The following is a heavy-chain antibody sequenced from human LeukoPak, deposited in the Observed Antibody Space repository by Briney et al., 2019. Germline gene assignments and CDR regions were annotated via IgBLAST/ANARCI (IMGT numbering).Heavy chain of an antibody. CDR3: ARTHCSGGSCYSYYFDY. J-gene: IGHJ4*02. Sequence: SETPSLTCTVSGGSISSGSYYWSWIRQPAGKGLEWIGRIYTSGSTNYNPSLKSRVTISVDTSKNQFSLKLSSVTAADTAVYYCARTHCSGGSCYSYYFDYWGQGTLVTVSS. CDR1: GGSISSGSYY. D-gene: IGHD2-15*01. CDR2: IYTSGST. V-gene: IGHV4-61*02.